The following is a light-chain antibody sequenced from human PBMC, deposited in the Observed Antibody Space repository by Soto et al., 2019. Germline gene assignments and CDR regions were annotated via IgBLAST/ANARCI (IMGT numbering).Light chain of an antibody. CDR2: GAS. Sequence: EIVMTQSPATLSLSAGERATLSCRASQSFGTNLAWFQQKPGQAPGLLIYGASTWASGIPARFSGSGSGTEFTLTISSLQSEDFAVYYCQQYNNWPRTFGQGTKVDI. CDR1: QSFGTN. V-gene: IGKV3-15*01. J-gene: IGKJ1*01. CDR3: QQYNNWPRT.